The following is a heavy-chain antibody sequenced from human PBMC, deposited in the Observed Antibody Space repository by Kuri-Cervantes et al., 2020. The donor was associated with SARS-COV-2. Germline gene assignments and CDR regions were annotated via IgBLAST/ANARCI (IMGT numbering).Heavy chain of an antibody. J-gene: IGHJ6*03. D-gene: IGHD2-2*01. Sequence: SETLSLTCTVSGGAISRSSSYWSWIRQPAGKGLEWMGRVQTSGSTNYNPSLESRLTISTDTSKNQFSLRLNSVTAADTGIYYCARGTVPSAPYDSYCMDVWGEGTTVTVSS. CDR3: ARGTVPSAPYDSYCMDV. V-gene: IGHV4-61*02. CDR1: GGAISRSSSY. CDR2: VQTSGST.